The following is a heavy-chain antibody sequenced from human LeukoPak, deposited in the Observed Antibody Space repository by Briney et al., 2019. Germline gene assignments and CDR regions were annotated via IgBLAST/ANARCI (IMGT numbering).Heavy chain of an antibody. J-gene: IGHJ4*02. CDR1: GFTFSSYA. CDR3: ARGDGYFGY. CDR2: ISGSGGSI. V-gene: IGHV3-23*01. D-gene: IGHD3-16*01. Sequence: GGSLRLSCAASGFTFSSYAMSWVRQAPGKGLEWVSAISGSGGSIYYADSVKGRFTISRDNSKNMLYLQMNSLRAEDTAVCYCARGDGYFGYWGQGTLVTVSS.